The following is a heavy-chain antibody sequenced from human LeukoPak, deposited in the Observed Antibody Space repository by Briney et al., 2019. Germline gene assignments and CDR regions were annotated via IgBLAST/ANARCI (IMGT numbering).Heavy chain of an antibody. D-gene: IGHD6-25*01. CDR3: GLSGNYYYYHMDV. CDR1: GGTFRTFA. J-gene: IGHJ6*03. V-gene: IGHV1-69*13. Sequence: SVKVSCKASGGTFRTFAISWVRQAPGQGLEWMGGIIPIFGIPDSAQKFQGRLTITADESTTTAYMELSSLRSDDTAIYYCGLSGNYYYYHMDVWGKGTTVTISS. CDR2: IIPIFGIP.